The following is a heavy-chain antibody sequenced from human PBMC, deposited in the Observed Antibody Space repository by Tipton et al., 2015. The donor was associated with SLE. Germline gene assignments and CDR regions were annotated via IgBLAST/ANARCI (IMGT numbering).Heavy chain of an antibody. J-gene: IGHJ3*02. V-gene: IGHV3-7*01. CDR2: VNQDESER. D-gene: IGHD3-3*01. Sequence: SLRLSCVVSGFSLRSYWMSWVRQAPGKGLEWVASVNQDESERYVDSVKGRFAISRDNMKNSVSLEMNSLRVDDTAVYYCARGSDTKYAGSFNTWGQGTMVTVSS. CDR3: ARGSDTKYAGSFNT. CDR1: GFSLRSYW.